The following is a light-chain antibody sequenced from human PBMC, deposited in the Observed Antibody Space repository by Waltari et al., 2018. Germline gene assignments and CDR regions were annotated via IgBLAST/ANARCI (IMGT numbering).Light chain of an antibody. J-gene: IGKJ4*01. Sequence: EIVLTQSPATLSLSPGERATLSCRASQSVSRYLAWYQQKPGQAPRLLIYDASNRATGIPARISGSGSGTDVTLTISSLEPEDFAVYYCQQRINWPLTFGGGTKVEIK. CDR2: DAS. CDR3: QQRINWPLT. V-gene: IGKV3-11*01. CDR1: QSVSRY.